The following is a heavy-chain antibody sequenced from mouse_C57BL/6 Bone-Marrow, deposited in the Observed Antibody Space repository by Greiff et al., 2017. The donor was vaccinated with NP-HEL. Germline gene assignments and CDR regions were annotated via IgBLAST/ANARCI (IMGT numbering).Heavy chain of an antibody. CDR1: GFNIKDYY. J-gene: IGHJ1*03. Sequence: EVQLQQSGAELVKPGASVKLSCTASGFNIKDYYMHWVKQRTEQGLEWIGRIDPEDGETKYAPKFRGKATITADTSSNTAYLQLSSLTSEDTAVYYCARGGIYYYGTYWYFDVWGTGTTVTVSS. D-gene: IGHD1-1*01. CDR3: ARGGIYYYGTYWYFDV. CDR2: IDPEDGET. V-gene: IGHV14-2*01.